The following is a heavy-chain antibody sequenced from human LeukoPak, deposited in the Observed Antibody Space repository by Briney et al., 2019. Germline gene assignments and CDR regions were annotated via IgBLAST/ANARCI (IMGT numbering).Heavy chain of an antibody. V-gene: IGHV1-8*01. CDR3: ARGHYYGSGSYVWFDP. D-gene: IGHD3-10*01. CDR1: GYTFTSYD. CDR2: VNPNSGNT. J-gene: IGHJ5*02. Sequence: ASVKVSRKASGYTFTSYDINWVRQATGQGLEWMGWVNPNSGNTGYAQKFQGRVTMTRNTSISTAYMELSSLRSEDTAVYYCARGHYYGSGSYVWFDPWGQGTLVTVSS.